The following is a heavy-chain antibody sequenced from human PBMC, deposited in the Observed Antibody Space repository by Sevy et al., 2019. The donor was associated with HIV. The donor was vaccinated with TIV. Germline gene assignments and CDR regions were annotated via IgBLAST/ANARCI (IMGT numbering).Heavy chain of an antibody. D-gene: IGHD5-18*01. Sequence: KQSQTLSLTCAVSGGSISSGGYSWSWIRQPPGKGLEWIGYIYHSGSTYYNPSLKSRVTISVDRSKNQFSLKLSSVTAADTAVYYCARHVDTAMVDYWGQGTLVTVSS. J-gene: IGHJ4*02. V-gene: IGHV4-30-2*01. CDR1: GGSISSGGYS. CDR2: IYHSGST. CDR3: ARHVDTAMVDY.